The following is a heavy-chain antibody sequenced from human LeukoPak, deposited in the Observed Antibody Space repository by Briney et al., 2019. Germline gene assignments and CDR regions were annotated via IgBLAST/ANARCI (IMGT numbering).Heavy chain of an antibody. V-gene: IGHV3-30*02. CDR1: GFTFSSYG. Sequence: GGSLRLSCAASGFTFSSYGMPWVGQAPGKGLEWVAFIRYDGSNKYYADSVKGRFTISRDNSKNTLYLQMNSLRAEDTAVYYCAKDRNGSGSYSYYFDYWGQGTLVTVSS. CDR2: IRYDGSNK. J-gene: IGHJ4*02. CDR3: AKDRNGSGSYSYYFDY. D-gene: IGHD3-10*01.